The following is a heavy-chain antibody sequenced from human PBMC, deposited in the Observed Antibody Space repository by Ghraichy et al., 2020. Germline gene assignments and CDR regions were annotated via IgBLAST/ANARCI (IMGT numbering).Heavy chain of an antibody. CDR2: IKQDGSEK. CDR3: ARVTYYPVSGTYSFAMDV. J-gene: IGHJ6*02. CDR1: GFTFSTYW. D-gene: IGHD3-10*01. V-gene: IGHV3-7*01. Sequence: GESLNISCAASGFTFSTYWMSWVRQAPGKGLEWVGNIKQDGSEKYYVDSVKGRFTISRDNAKNSLYLQMNTLRAEDTAVFYCARVTYYPVSGTYSFAMDVWGQGTTVTVSS.